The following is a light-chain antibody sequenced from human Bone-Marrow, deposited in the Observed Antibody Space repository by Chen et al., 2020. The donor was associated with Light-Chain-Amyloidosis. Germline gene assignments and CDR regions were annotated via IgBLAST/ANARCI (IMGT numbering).Light chain of an antibody. J-gene: IGKJ4*01. CDR1: QSVSRY. V-gene: IGKV3-11*01. CDR3: QQRSNWPPKLT. CDR2: DAS. Sequence: ELVLTQSPATLSLSPGERATLSCRASQSVSRYLAWYQQKPGQAPRLLIYDASNRATGIPDRFSGSGSETDFTLTDSSLEPEDFAVYYCQQRSNWPPKLTFGGGTKVEIK.